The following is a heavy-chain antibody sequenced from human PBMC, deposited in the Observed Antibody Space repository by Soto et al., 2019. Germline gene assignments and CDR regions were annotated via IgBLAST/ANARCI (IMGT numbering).Heavy chain of an antibody. J-gene: IGHJ5*02. CDR1: GYTFSSYA. CDR2: MNPNSGNT. V-gene: IGHV1-8*01. Sequence: ASVKVSCKATGYTFSSYAISWVRQATGQGLEWMGWMNPNSGNTGFAQKFQGRVTMTRNTSISTAYMELSSLRSEDTAVYYCARETLSWFDPWGQGTLVTVYS. CDR3: ARETLSWFDP.